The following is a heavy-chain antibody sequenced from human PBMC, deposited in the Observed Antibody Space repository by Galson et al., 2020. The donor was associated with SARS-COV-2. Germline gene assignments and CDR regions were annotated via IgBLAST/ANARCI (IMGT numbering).Heavy chain of an antibody. CDR2: ISSSGYTI. Sequence: GGSLRLSCAASGFTFSSYHMNWVRQAPGKGLEWVLYISSSGYTIYYADSVKGRFTISRDNAKNSLDLQINSLRAEDTAVYYCARENRLISGGYYTGWFDPWGQGTLVTVSS. V-gene: IGHV3-48*01. D-gene: IGHD3-22*01. CDR1: GFTFSSYH. J-gene: IGHJ5*02. CDR3: ARENRLISGGYYTGWFDP.